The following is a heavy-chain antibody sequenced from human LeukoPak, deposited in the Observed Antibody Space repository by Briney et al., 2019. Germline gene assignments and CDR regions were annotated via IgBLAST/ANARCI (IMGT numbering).Heavy chain of an antibody. Sequence: GGSLRLSCVASGFTFSSYSMNWVRQAPGKGLEWVSYISSSGSTIYYADSVKGRFTISRDNAKNSLYLQMNSLRAEDTAVYYCARVAYGDHFDYWGQGTLVTVSS. D-gene: IGHD4-17*01. CDR2: ISSSGSTI. CDR1: GFTFSSYS. CDR3: ARVAYGDHFDY. V-gene: IGHV3-48*04. J-gene: IGHJ4*02.